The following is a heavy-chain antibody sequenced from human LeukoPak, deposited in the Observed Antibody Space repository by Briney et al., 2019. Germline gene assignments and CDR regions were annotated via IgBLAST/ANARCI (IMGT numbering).Heavy chain of an antibody. CDR3: AKSRLDYHFGY. CDR1: GFTFSGSA. Sequence: GRSLILSCAASGFTFSGSAMTWVRQAPVKGLEWVSTISGSGDSTNYADSVKGRFTISRDNSNNTLSLQMNSLRAEDTAVYYCAKSRLDYHFGYWGQGTLVTVSS. D-gene: IGHD3/OR15-3a*01. V-gene: IGHV3-23*01. CDR2: ISGSGDST. J-gene: IGHJ4*02.